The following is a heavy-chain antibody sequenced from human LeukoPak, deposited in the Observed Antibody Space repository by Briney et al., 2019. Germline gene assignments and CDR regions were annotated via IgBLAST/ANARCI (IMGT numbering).Heavy chain of an antibody. V-gene: IGHV3-48*02. CDR1: GFTFSSYS. CDR2: ISSSSSTI. Sequence: GGSLRLSCAASGFTFSSYSMNWVRQAPGKGLEWVSYISSSSSTIYYAHSVKGRFTIPRDNAKNSLYLQMNSLRDEDRAVYSCARWSAAGFDYWGQGTLVTVSS. D-gene: IGHD6-13*01. J-gene: IGHJ4*02. CDR3: ARWSAAGFDY.